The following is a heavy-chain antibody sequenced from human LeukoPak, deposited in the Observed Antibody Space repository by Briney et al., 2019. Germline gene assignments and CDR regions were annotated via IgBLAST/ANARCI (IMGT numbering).Heavy chain of an antibody. J-gene: IGHJ4*02. CDR3: ARVLNYYDSSGYYSFDY. Sequence: SETLSLTCAVYGGSFSGYYWSWIRQPPGKGLEWIGEINHSGSTNYNPSLKSRVTISVDTSKNQFSPKLSSVTAADTAVYYCARVLNYYDSSGYYSFDYWGQGTLVTVSS. CDR2: INHSGST. D-gene: IGHD3-22*01. V-gene: IGHV4-34*01. CDR1: GGSFSGYY.